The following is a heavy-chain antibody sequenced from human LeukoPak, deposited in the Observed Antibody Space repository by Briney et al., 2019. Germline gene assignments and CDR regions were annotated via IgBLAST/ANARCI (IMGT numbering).Heavy chain of an antibody. CDR1: GFTFSSYA. Sequence: GGSLRLSCAASGFTFSSYAMSWVRQAPGKGLEWVSAISGSGGATYYADSVKGRFTISRDNSKNTLYLQMNSLRAEDTAVYYCAKVRDLDTVLGRFDNWGQGTLVTVSS. CDR2: ISGSGGAT. CDR3: AKVRDLDTVLGRFDN. D-gene: IGHD5-18*01. J-gene: IGHJ5*02. V-gene: IGHV3-23*01.